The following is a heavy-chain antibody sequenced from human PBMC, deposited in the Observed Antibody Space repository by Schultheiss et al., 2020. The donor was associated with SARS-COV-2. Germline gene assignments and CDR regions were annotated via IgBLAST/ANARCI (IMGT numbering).Heavy chain of an antibody. J-gene: IGHJ3*02. CDR3: ARDQGAPSSAFDI. CDR2: IIPIFGTA. V-gene: IGHV1-69*13. D-gene: IGHD1-26*01. CDR1: GYTFTSYY. Sequence: SVKVSCKASGYTFTSYYMHWVRQAPGQGLEWMGGIIPIFGTANYAQKFQGRVTITADESTSTAYMELSSLRSEDTAVYYCARDQGAPSSAFDIWGQGTTVTGSS.